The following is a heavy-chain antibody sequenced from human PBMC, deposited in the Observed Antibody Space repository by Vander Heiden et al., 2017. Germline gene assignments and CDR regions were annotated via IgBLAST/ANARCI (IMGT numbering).Heavy chain of an antibody. V-gene: IGHV1-18*01. J-gene: IGHJ4*02. CDR2: INTYNGIT. Sequence: QVQLVQSGAEVKKPGDSVKISCQASGYTSNNYGFTWVRQAPGQGLECMGWINTYNGITHYAQNVQGRVTMTADTSTTTAYMELRSLRSDDTAVYYCATYSSLIPDYWGQGTLVTV. D-gene: IGHD6-13*01. CDR3: ATYSSLIPDY. CDR1: GYTSNNYG.